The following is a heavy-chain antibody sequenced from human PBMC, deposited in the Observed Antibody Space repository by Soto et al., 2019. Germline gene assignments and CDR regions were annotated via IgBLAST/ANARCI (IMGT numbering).Heavy chain of an antibody. D-gene: IGHD5-12*01. CDR3: ARDINSGYAP. CDR1: GGSVSSGYYY. CDR2: IFYSGST. J-gene: IGHJ4*02. Sequence: PSETLSRTCTVAGGSVSSGYYYWSWIRQPPGKGLEWIGYIFYSGSTHYNPSLKSRVTISVDTSKNQFYLKLSSVTAADTAVYYCARDINSGYAPWGQGTLVTVSS. V-gene: IGHV4-30-4*01.